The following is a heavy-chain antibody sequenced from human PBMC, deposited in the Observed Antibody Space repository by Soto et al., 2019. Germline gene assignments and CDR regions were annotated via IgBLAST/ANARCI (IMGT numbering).Heavy chain of an antibody. CDR2: IYWDDDQ. V-gene: IGHV2-5*02. Sequence: QITLKESGPPLVRPAQTLTLTCAFSGFSLTTTSMGVAWIRQPPGKALEWLALIYWDDDQRYCPSLKDRLNISKDTSRSRVVLTISNMNPEETGTYFCAHAGDYDLLSFDHWGPGTLVTVSS. CDR1: GFSLTTTSMG. CDR3: AHAGDYDLLSFDH. J-gene: IGHJ4*02. D-gene: IGHD4-17*01.